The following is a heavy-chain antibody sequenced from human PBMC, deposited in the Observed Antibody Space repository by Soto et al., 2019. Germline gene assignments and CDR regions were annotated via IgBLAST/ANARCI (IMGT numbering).Heavy chain of an antibody. CDR3: AREDWNDGHYCGMGV. CDR2: IWHDGSNK. J-gene: IGHJ6*02. V-gene: IGHV3-33*01. D-gene: IGHD1-1*01. CDR1: GFTFSSYT. Sequence: QVQVVESGGGVVQPGRSLRLSCAASGFTFSSYTMYWVRQAPGKGLEGVAVIWHDGSNKYYVDSVKGRFTSSRDNSKNTWYLQMNSLRAEDTAVYYCAREDWNDGHYCGMGVWGQGTKVTVSS.